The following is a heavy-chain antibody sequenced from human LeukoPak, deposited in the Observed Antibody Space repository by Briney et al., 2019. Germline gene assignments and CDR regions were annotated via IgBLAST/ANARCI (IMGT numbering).Heavy chain of an antibody. CDR1: GYSISSDNY. D-gene: IGHD4-17*01. V-gene: IGHV4-38-2*02. Sequence: SETLSLTCTVSGYSISSDNYWGWIRQPPGKGLEWIGSIYHDGSTYYNPSLKSRVTISIDTSKNQFSLKLSSVTAADTAVYYRARGANNGVYMLSALRFSAIFDPWGQGTLVTVSS. J-gene: IGHJ5*02. CDR2: IYHDGST. CDR3: ARGANNGVYMLSALRFSAIFDP.